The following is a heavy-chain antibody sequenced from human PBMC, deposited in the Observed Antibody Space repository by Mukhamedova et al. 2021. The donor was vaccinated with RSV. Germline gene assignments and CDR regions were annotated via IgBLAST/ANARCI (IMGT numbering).Heavy chain of an antibody. V-gene: IGHV3-23*01. Sequence: GKGLEWVSAISGSGGSTYYADSVKGGFTISRDNSKNTLYLQMNSLRAEDTAVYYCAKDGDFWSGPSFGYWGQGTLVTVSS. J-gene: IGHJ4*02. CDR2: ISGSGGST. CDR3: AKDGDFWSGPSFGY. D-gene: IGHD3-3*01.